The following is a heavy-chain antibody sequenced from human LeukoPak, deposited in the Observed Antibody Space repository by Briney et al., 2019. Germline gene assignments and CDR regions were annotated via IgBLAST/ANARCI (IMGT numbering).Heavy chain of an antibody. D-gene: IGHD3-3*01. Sequence: GRSLRLSCAASGFTFSSYGMHWVRQAPGKGLEWVAVISYDGSNKYYADSVKGRFTISRDNSKNTLYLQMNSLRAEDTAVYYCARDYEGYFDLWDRGTLVTVSS. V-gene: IGHV3-30*03. J-gene: IGHJ2*01. CDR1: GFTFSSYG. CDR3: ARDYEGYFDL. CDR2: ISYDGSNK.